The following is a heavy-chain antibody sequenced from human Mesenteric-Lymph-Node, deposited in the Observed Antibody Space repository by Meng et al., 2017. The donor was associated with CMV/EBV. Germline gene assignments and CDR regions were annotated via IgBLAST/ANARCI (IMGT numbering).Heavy chain of an antibody. D-gene: IGHD5-18*01. CDR2: IWYDGNTA. CDR3: AKVGGAYSYGYNLDV. V-gene: IGHV3-33*06. CDR1: GFSFKTHA. J-gene: IGHJ6*02. Sequence: SLKISCTASGFSFKTHAMHWVRQAPGKGLQWVAVIWYDGNTAFYGDSVKGRFTISRDNSKNTLYLQMSTLRAEDTAVYYCAKVGGAYSYGYNLDVWGPGTTVTVSS.